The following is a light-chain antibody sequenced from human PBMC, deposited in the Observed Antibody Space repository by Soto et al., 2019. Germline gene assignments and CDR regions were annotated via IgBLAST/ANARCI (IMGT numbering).Light chain of an antibody. V-gene: IGKV3-11*01. CDR3: QQRSNWPIT. Sequence: EIVLTRCPATLSLSPGERATLSCRTSQGVSKYFAWYQQKPGRAPRLLIYDASSRATGIPARFIGSGSGTDFTLTISSLEPEDFAIYYCQQRSNWPITFGQGTRLEIK. CDR1: QGVSKY. CDR2: DAS. J-gene: IGKJ5*01.